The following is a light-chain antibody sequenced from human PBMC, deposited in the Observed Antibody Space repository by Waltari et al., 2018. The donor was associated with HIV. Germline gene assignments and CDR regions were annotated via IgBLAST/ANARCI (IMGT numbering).Light chain of an antibody. CDR1: IGDVGGYHY. CDR3: MSYTGHNRWV. Sequence: QSALTQPPSASGSPGQSLTISCTGTIGDVGGYHYVSWYQQHPGKAPKLLIYEVSQRPSGVPARFSGSKSGNTASLTVSGLQAEDEADYHCMSYTGHNRWVFGGGTKLTVL. J-gene: IGLJ3*02. V-gene: IGLV2-8*01. CDR2: EVS.